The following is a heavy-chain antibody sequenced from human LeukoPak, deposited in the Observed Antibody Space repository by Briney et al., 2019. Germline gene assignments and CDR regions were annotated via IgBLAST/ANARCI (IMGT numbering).Heavy chain of an antibody. CDR1: GLTVSSNS. J-gene: IGHJ4*02. CDR3: ARDRGTSGYIFDY. V-gene: IGHV3-53*01. Sequence: GGSLRLSCAASGLTVSSNSMRWVRQAPGKGLKWVSVIYSAGATYYADSVRGRFTISRDNSKNTVYLQMNSLRAEDTAVYYCARDRGTSGYIFDYWGRGTLVTVSS. CDR2: IYSAGAT. D-gene: IGHD3-22*01.